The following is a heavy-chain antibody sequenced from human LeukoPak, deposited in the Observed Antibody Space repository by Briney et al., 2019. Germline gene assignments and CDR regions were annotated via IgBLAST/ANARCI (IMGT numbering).Heavy chain of an antibody. D-gene: IGHD2-2*01. CDR1: GFTVSNNY. Sequence: GSLILSCAASGFTVSNNYMSWVRQAPGKGLEWVSVIYSGGSTYYADSVKGRFTISRDNSKNTLYLQMNSLRAEDTAVYYCARDQGDQLLFGPVDYWGQGTLVTVSS. V-gene: IGHV3-66*01. J-gene: IGHJ4*02. CDR2: IYSGGST. CDR3: ARDQGDQLLFGPVDY.